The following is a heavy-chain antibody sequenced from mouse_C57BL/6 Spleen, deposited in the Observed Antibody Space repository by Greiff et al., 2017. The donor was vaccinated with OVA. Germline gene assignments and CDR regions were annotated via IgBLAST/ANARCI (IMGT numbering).Heavy chain of an antibody. CDR1: GFNIKDDY. Sequence: EVQLQQSGAELVRPGASVKLSCTASGFNIKDDYMHWVKQRPEQGLEWIGWIDPENGDTEYASKFQGKATIPVDTSSNTAYLQLSSLTSEDPAVYDCTTGSTVVATPSYAMDYWGQGTTVTVSS. J-gene: IGHJ4*01. D-gene: IGHD1-1*01. CDR3: TTGSTVVATPSYAMDY. V-gene: IGHV14-4*01. CDR2: IDPENGDT.